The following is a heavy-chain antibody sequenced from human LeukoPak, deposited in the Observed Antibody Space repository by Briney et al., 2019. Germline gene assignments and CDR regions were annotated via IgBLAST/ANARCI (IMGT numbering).Heavy chain of an antibody. Sequence: GGSLRLSCAASGFTFSSYSMNWVRQAPGKGLEWVSFISGSGSYIYYADSVKGRFTISRDNAKNSLYLQMNSLRAEDTAVYYCASLGYCSSTSCWGQGTLVTVSS. D-gene: IGHD2-2*01. CDR2: ISGSGSYI. CDR3: ASLGYCSSTSC. CDR1: GFTFSSYS. V-gene: IGHV3-21*01. J-gene: IGHJ4*02.